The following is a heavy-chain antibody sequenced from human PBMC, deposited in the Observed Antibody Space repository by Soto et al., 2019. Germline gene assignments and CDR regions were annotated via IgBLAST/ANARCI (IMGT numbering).Heavy chain of an antibody. CDR3: ARDRAVAGNHHDAFDI. J-gene: IGHJ3*02. CDR1: GGTFSSYA. D-gene: IGHD6-19*01. V-gene: IGHV1-69*13. Sequence: SVKVSCKASGGTFSSYAISWVRQAPGQGLEWMGGIIPIFGTANYAQKFQGRVTITADESTSTAYMELSSLRSEDTAVYYCARDRAVAGNHHDAFDIWGQGTMVTVSS. CDR2: IIPIFGTA.